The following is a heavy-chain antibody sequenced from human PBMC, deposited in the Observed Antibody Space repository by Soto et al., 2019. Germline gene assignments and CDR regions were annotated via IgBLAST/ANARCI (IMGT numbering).Heavy chain of an antibody. Sequence: QITLKESGPPLVKSTQTLTLTCTFSGFSLSSGGGAVGWIRQPPGKALEWLAIIYASGGTHYSPSLKTRLTITKDTSKNQVVLTMTNTDPVDTATYYCGHRRDVATRCWFDPWGQGILVTVSS. CDR1: GFSLSSGGGA. V-gene: IGHV2-5*01. D-gene: IGHD6-6*01. J-gene: IGHJ5*02. CDR3: GHRRDVATRCWFDP. CDR2: IYASGGT.